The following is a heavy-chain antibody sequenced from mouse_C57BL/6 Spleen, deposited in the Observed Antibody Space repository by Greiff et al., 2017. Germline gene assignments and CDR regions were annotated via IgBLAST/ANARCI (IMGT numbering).Heavy chain of an antibody. D-gene: IGHD2-4*01. V-gene: IGHV5-6*02. Sequence: DVMLVESGGDLVKPGGSLKLSCAASGFTFSSYGMSWVRQTPDKRLEWVATISSGGSYTYYPDSVKGRFTISRDNAKNTLYLQMSSLKSEDTAMYDCARLLDYDEGGYARDYWGQGTSVTVSA. CDR2: ISSGGSYT. J-gene: IGHJ4*01. CDR1: GFTFSSYG. CDR3: ARLLDYDEGGYARDY.